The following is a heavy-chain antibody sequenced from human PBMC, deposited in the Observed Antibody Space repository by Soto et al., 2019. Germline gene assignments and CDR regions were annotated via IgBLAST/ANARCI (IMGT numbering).Heavy chain of an antibody. CDR2: ISAYNGNT. Sequence: GASVKVSCKASGYTFASYGITWVRQAPGQGLEWMGWISAYNGNTNYAQNIQGRVTMTTDTSTSTAYLELRSLTSDDTAVYYCAGLSSAWPDYYYGMDVWGQGTTVTVSS. J-gene: IGHJ6*02. D-gene: IGHD6-19*01. CDR1: GYTFASYG. CDR3: AGLSSAWPDYYYGMDV. V-gene: IGHV1-18*01.